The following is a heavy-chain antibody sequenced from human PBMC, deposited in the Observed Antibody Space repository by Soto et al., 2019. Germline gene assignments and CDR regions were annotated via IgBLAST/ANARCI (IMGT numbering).Heavy chain of an antibody. V-gene: IGHV3-33*01. Sequence: PGGSLRLSCAASGFTFSSYGMHWVRQAPGKGLEWVAVIWYDGSNKYYADSVKGRFTISRDNSKNTLYLQMNSLRAEDTAVYYCARSHIGYSGSCPWFDPWGQGTLVTVSS. CDR2: IWYDGSNK. D-gene: IGHD6-13*01. J-gene: IGHJ5*02. CDR3: ARSHIGYSGSCPWFDP. CDR1: GFTFSSYG.